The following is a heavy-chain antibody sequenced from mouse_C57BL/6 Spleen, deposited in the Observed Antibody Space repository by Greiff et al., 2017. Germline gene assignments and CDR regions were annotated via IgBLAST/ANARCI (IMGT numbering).Heavy chain of an antibody. CDR2: IYPGGGDT. CDR3: ARVKYGNYPYFDD. D-gene: IGHD2-10*02. Sequence: VQLQQSGAELVKPGASVKISCKASGYAFSSYWMNWVKQRPGQGLEWIGQIYPGGGDTNYNGKFKGKATLTADKSSRTAYMQLSNLTSEDSAVXFCARVKYGNYPYFDDWGQGTTLTVSS. CDR1: GYAFSSYW. V-gene: IGHV1-80*01. J-gene: IGHJ2*01.